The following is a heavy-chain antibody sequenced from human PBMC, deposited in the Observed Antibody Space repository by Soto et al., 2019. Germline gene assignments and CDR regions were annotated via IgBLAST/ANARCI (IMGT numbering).Heavy chain of an antibody. V-gene: IGHV4-59*08. D-gene: IGHD2-15*01. J-gene: IGHJ2*01. CDR2: MYNSEDT. CDR1: AASISSYY. Sequence: QVQLQESGPGLVRPSETLYLTCSVSAASISSYYWTWIRQPPGKGLEWIGHMYNSEDTKYNPSLKSRVTMSVDTSKNQFSLKLRSVTAADTAIYYCVRHATDRHGNAEDWYFDLWGRGTLVTVSS. CDR3: VRHATDRHGNAEDWYFDL.